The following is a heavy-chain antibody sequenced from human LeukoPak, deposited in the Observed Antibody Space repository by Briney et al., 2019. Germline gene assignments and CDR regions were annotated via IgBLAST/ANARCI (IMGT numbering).Heavy chain of an antibody. CDR3: TKTGEDIVVVPAAVFDY. CDR1: GFTFSSYG. V-gene: IGHV3-23*01. CDR2: ISGSGGST. J-gene: IGHJ4*02. Sequence: GGSLRLSCAASGFTFSSYGMHWVRQAPGKGLEWVSGISGSGGSTYYADSVKGRFTISRDNSENTLYLQMNSLRAEDTAVYYCTKTGEDIVVVPAAVFDYWGQGTLVTVSS. D-gene: IGHD2-2*01.